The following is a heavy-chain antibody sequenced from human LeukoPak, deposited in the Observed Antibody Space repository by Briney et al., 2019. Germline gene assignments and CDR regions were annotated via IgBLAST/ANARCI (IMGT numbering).Heavy chain of an antibody. J-gene: IGHJ6*04. Sequence: GGSLRLSCAASGFTFSRYEMNWVRQAPGKGLEWVSYISSSGSTIYYADSVKGRFTISRDNAKNSLYLQMNSLRAEDTAVYYCARDRGDYDILTGYYRYYYYGMDVWGKGTTVTVSS. CDR1: GFTFSRYE. CDR2: ISSSGSTI. CDR3: ARDRGDYDILTGYYRYYYYGMDV. V-gene: IGHV3-48*03. D-gene: IGHD3-9*01.